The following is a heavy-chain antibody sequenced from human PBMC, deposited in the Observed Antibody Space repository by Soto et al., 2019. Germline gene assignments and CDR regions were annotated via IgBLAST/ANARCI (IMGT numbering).Heavy chain of an antibody. CDR1: GFTFSNAW. D-gene: IGHD3-22*01. J-gene: IGHJ4*02. V-gene: IGHV3-15*01. Sequence: VWSLRLSCAASGFTFSNAWMSWVRQAPGKGLEWVGRIKSKTDGGTTDYAAPVKGRFTISRDDSKNTLYLQMNSLKTEDTAVYYCTTDVFSYYDSSGYSDYWGQGTLVTVSS. CDR2: IKSKTDGGTT. CDR3: TTDVFSYYDSSGYSDY.